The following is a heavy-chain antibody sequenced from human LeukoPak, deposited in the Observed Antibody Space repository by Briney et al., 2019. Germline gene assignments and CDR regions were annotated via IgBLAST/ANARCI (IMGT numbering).Heavy chain of an antibody. Sequence: SETLSLTCTVSGDSISSSSYYWGWIRQPPGRGVEWNGSIYYSESTYYNPSLKSRVTISVATSKNQFSLKLSSVTAADTAVYYCARGGSSSGWYNAYWGQGTLVTVSS. CDR3: ARGGSSSGWYNAY. CDR2: IYYSEST. D-gene: IGHD6-19*01. V-gene: IGHV4-39*01. CDR1: GDSISSSSYY. J-gene: IGHJ4*02.